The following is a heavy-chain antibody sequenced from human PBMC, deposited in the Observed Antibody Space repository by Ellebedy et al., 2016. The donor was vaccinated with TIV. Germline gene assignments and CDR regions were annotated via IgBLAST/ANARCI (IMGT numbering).Heavy chain of an antibody. Sequence: SETLSLXXTVSGGSISSYYWSWIRQPAGKGLEWIGRIYTSGSTNYNPSLKSRVTMSVDTSKNQFSLKLSSVTAADTAVYYCARDRGSSGQRGGDYFDYWGQGTLVTVSS. CDR3: ARDRGSSGQRGGDYFDY. V-gene: IGHV4-4*07. CDR2: IYTSGST. J-gene: IGHJ4*02. CDR1: GGSISSYY. D-gene: IGHD6-19*01.